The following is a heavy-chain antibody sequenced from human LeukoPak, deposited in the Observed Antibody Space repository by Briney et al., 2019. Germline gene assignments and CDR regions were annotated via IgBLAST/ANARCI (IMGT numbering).Heavy chain of an antibody. CDR2: ISWNSGSI. Sequence: PGGSLRLSCAASGFTFDDYAMHWVRQAPGKGLEWVSGISWNSGSIGYADSVKGRFTISRDNAKNSLYLQMNSLRAEDTALYYCAKDAAAALYYYYYGMDVWGQGTTVTVSS. V-gene: IGHV3-9*01. CDR3: AKDAAAALYYYYYGMDV. D-gene: IGHD6-13*01. J-gene: IGHJ6*02. CDR1: GFTFDDYA.